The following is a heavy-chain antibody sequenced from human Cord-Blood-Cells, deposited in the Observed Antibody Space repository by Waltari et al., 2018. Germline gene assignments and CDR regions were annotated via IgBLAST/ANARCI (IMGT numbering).Heavy chain of an antibody. CDR2: INPNSGGT. V-gene: IGHV1-2*02. J-gene: IGHJ4*02. D-gene: IGHD2-15*01. CDR1: GYTFTGYY. CDR3: ARVYCSGGSCYSEGVDY. Sequence: QVQLVQSGAEVKKPGASVKVSCKASGYTFTGYYMHWVRQAPGQGLEWMGWINPNSGGTNYAQKCQGRVTMTRDTSISTAYMELSRLRSDDTAVYYCARVYCSGGSCYSEGVDYWGQGTLVTVSS.